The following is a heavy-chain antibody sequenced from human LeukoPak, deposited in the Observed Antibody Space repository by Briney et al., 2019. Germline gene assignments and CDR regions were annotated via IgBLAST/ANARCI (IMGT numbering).Heavy chain of an antibody. CDR1: GFTFSSYP. J-gene: IGHJ3*02. V-gene: IGHV3-64D*06. CDR3: VKGSGFMVAPNSAFDI. CDR2: ISRNGGST. Sequence: LPGGSLRLSCAASGFTFSSYPVHWVRQAPGKGLEYVSGISRNGGSTYYADSVKGRFTISRDNSKNTLYLQMSSLRAEDTAVYYCVKGSGFMVAPNSAFDIWGQGTMVTVSS. D-gene: IGHD4/OR15-4a*01.